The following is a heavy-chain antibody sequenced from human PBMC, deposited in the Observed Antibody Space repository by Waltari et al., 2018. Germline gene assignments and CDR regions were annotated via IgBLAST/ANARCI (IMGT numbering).Heavy chain of an antibody. D-gene: IGHD2-21*02. J-gene: IGHJ4*02. CDR2: IYYSGST. CDR3: ALGGDSGPYYFDY. CDR1: GGSISSRSYY. V-gene: IGHV4-39*01. Sequence: QLQLQESGPGLVKPSETLSLTCTVSGGSISSRSYYWGWIRQPPGKGLEWIGSIYYSGSTYYNPSLKSRVTISVDTSKNQFSLKLSSVTAADTAVYYCALGGDSGPYYFDYWGQGTLVTVSS.